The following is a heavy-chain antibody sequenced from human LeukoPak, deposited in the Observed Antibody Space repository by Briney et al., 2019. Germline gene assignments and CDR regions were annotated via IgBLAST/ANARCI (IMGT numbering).Heavy chain of an antibody. Sequence: GGSLRLSCAASGFTFSSYSMNWVRRAPGKGLEWVSSISSSSSYIYYADSVKGRFTISRDNAKNSLYLQMNSLRAEDTAVYYCARGLYGSGTYGGFDYWGQGTLVTVSS. CDR2: ISSSSSYI. D-gene: IGHD3-10*01. J-gene: IGHJ4*02. V-gene: IGHV3-21*04. CDR3: ARGLYGSGTYGGFDY. CDR1: GFTFSSYS.